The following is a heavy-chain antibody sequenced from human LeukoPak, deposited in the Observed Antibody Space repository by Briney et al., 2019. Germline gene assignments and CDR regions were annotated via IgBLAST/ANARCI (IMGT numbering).Heavy chain of an antibody. J-gene: IGHJ5*02. CDR1: GFTVSSHD. CDR2: IYMGGNA. CDR3: AKDPTMVRGVMVGWFDP. V-gene: IGHV3-53*01. D-gene: IGHD3-10*01. Sequence: GGSLRFSCAASGFTVSSHDMSWVRQAPGKGLEWVSVIYMGGNAFYADSVKGRFTISRDNSKNTLYLQMNSLGAEDTAVYYCAKDPTMVRGVMVGWFDPRGQGTLVTVSS.